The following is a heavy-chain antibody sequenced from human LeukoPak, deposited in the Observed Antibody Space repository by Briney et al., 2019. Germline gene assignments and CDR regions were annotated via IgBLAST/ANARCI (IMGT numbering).Heavy chain of an antibody. CDR1: GGTFSSYA. D-gene: IGHD4-17*01. CDR2: IIPIFGTA. V-gene: IGHV1-69*13. J-gene: IGHJ4*02. CDR3: ASPTSNDYGDYGVFDY. Sequence: SVKVSCKASGGTFSSYAISWVRQAPGQGLEWMGGIIPIFGTANYAQKFRGRVTITADESTSTAYMELSSLRSEDTAVYYCASPTSNDYGDYGVFDYWGQGTLVTVSS.